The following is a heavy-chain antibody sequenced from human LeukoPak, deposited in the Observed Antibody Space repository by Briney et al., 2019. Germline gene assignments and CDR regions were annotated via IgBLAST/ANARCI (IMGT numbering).Heavy chain of an antibody. CDR3: ARGGVNYKISGP. CDR1: GGSITSYY. J-gene: IGHJ5*02. Sequence: SETLSLTCTVSGGSITSYYWNWIRQPPGKGLEWIGYIYYSGSTNYNPSLKSRVTISVDTSKNQFSLKVSSVTAADTAVYYCARGGVNYKISGPWGQGALVTVSS. D-gene: IGHD3-10*01. CDR2: IYYSGST. V-gene: IGHV4-59*01.